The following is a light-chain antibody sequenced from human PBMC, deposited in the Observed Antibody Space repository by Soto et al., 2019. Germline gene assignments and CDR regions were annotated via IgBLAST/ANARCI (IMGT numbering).Light chain of an antibody. CDR2: GNS. J-gene: IGLJ2*01. V-gene: IGLV1-40*01. CDR3: QSYDSNLSVV. CDR1: SSNIGAGYE. Sequence: QSVLTQPPSVSGAPGQRVTISCTGSSSNIGAGYEVHWYQQLPGTAPKLLIYGNSNRPSGVPDRFSGSKSGTSASLAITGLQAEDEADYYCQSYDSNLSVVFGGGTKLTVL.